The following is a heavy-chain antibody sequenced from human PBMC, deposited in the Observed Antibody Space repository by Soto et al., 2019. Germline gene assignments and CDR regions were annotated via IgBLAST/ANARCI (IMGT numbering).Heavy chain of an antibody. J-gene: IGHJ6*02. CDR2: IYHSGST. V-gene: IGHV4-30-2*01. Sequence: QLQLQESGSGLVKPSQTLSLTCAVSGGSISSGGYSWSWIRQPPGKGLEWIGYIYHSGSTYYNPSLKSRVTISVDRSKNQVSLKLSSVTAADTAVYYCARGPSSSYYYYYYGMDVWGQGTTVTVSS. D-gene: IGHD6-13*01. CDR1: GGSISSGGYS. CDR3: ARGPSSSYYYYYYGMDV.